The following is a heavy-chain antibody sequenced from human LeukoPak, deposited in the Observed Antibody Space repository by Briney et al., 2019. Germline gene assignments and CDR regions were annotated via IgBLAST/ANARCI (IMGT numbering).Heavy chain of an antibody. CDR2: MNPNSGIT. CDR3: ARGSRYFDWLDPGDDY. J-gene: IGHJ4*02. V-gene: IGHV1-8*01. CDR1: GYTLTSFD. Sequence: ASVKVSCKASGYTLTSFDINWVRQATGQGLEWMGWMNPNSGITGFAQKFQGRVTMTRDTSINTAYMELSSLKSEDTAVYYCARGSRYFDWLDPGDDYWGQGTLVTVSS. D-gene: IGHD3-9*01.